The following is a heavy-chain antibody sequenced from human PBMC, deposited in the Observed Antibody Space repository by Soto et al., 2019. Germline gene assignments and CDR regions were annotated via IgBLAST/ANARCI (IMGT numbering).Heavy chain of an antibody. J-gene: IGHJ5*02. CDR2: IYTSGST. CDR3: VRLTSRISAASHGRSNWLVP. CDR1: GGSISSYY. V-gene: IGHV4-4*07. Sequence: SETLSLTCTVSGGSISSYYWSWIRQPAGKGLEWIGRIYTSGSTNYNPSLKSRVTMSVDTSKNQFSLKLSSVTAADTAIYYCVRLTSRISAASHGRSNWLVPWGPGTLVTVSS. D-gene: IGHD2-15*01.